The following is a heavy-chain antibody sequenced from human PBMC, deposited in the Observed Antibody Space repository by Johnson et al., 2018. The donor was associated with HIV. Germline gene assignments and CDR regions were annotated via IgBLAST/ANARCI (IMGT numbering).Heavy chain of an antibody. D-gene: IGHD3-9*01. CDR2: ISYDGSNK. CDR3: AREEGTDILTRGDAFDI. V-gene: IGHV3-30*19. J-gene: IGHJ3*02. Sequence: VESGGGVVQPGRSLRLSCAASGFTFNPYGIHWVRRAPGKGLEWVALISYDGSNKYYAESVKGRFTMSRDNAKKSLYLQMNSLRAEDTAVYYCAREEGTDILTRGDAFDIWGQGTMVTVSS. CDR1: GFTFNPYG.